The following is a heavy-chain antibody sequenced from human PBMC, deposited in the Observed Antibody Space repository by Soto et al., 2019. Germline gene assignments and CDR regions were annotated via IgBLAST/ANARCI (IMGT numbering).Heavy chain of an antibody. D-gene: IGHD3-22*01. Sequence: PSETLSLTCTVSGGSISSGNYYWSWIRQPPGKGLEWIGYIYYSGSTSYNPSLKSRVTISVDTSKNQFSLRLSSVTAADTAVNYCARDSSYYDSSGYYHAIYFNYWGQGTLVTVSS. V-gene: IGHV4-30-4*01. CDR2: IYYSGST. CDR1: GGSISSGNYY. CDR3: ARDSSYYDSSGYYHAIYFNY. J-gene: IGHJ4*02.